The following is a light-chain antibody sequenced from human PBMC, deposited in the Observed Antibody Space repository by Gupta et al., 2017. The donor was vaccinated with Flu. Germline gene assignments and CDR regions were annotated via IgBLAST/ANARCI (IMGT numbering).Light chain of an antibody. CDR1: SSDVGGYNY. V-gene: IGLV2-8*01. CDR2: EVS. Sequence: QSALTHPPSASGSPGQSVTISCTGTSSDVGGYNYVSWYQQYPGKAPKLMIYEVSKRPSGVPDRFSGSKSGNTAFLTVFGLQAEDEADYYCSSYVGSNTYVFGTGTKVTVL. J-gene: IGLJ1*01. CDR3: SSYVGSNTYV.